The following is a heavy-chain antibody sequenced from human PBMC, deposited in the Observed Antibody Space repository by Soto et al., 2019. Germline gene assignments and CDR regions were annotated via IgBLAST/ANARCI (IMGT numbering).Heavy chain of an antibody. J-gene: IGHJ6*02. CDR3: ARRRITMIILVPSGMDV. CDR2: IYYRGST. V-gene: IGHV4-39*01. CDR1: GGSISSNFYY. Sequence: SETLSLTCTVSGGSISSNFYYWGWIRQPPGKGLQWIGNIYYRGSTNYNPSLKSRVTISVDTSKNQFSLKLSSVTAADTAVYYCARRRITMIILVPSGMDVWGQETRVTVSS. D-gene: IGHD3-22*01.